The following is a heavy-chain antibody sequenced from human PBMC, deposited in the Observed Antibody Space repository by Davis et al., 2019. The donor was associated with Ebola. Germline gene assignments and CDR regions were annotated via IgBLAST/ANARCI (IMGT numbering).Heavy chain of an antibody. D-gene: IGHD6-13*01. CDR2: IYYTGST. Sequence: PSETLSLTCTVSGGSISSYYWSWIRQPPGKGLEWIAYIYYTGSTSYNPSLKSRVTMSVDTSKNQFSLKLSSVTAADTAVYYCAPSLLAAASSFDPWGQGTLVTVSS. CDR1: GGSISSYY. CDR3: APSLLAAASSFDP. J-gene: IGHJ5*02. V-gene: IGHV4-59*08.